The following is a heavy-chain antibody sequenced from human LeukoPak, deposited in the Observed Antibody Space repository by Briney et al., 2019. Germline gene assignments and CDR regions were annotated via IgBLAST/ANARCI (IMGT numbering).Heavy chain of an antibody. CDR1: GVIVRSNY. CDR2: LYHGGST. J-gene: IGHJ4*02. Sequence: PGGSLRLSCVGSGVIVRSNYMTWVRQAPGKGLEWVSILYHGGSTYYADSVKGRSSISRDTSKNTLYLQMNSLRVEDTAVYYCATRRFGELTYWGQGTLVTVSS. D-gene: IGHD3-10*01. CDR3: ATRRFGELTY. V-gene: IGHV3-66*01.